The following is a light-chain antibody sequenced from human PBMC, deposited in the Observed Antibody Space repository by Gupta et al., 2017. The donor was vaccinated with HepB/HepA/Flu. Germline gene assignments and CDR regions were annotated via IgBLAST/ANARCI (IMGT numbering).Light chain of an antibody. J-gene: IGKJ1*01. V-gene: IGKV1-39*01. CDR3: RQSDSTPKT. CDR1: QSISSY. Sequence: DIQMTQSPSSLSASVGDRVTITCRASQSISSYLNWYQQKPGKAPKLLLYAASSLQSGVPSRFSSSRSGTNFTLTIISLLPEDFATYYCRQSDSTPKTFGQGTKVEIK. CDR2: AAS.